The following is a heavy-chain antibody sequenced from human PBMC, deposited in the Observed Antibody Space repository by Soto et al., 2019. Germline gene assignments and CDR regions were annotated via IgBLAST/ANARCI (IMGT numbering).Heavy chain of an antibody. CDR3: ARALYGWGSFY. V-gene: IGHV3-7*05. CDR1: GFSFSNYW. CDR2: IKEDGSET. Sequence: EVQLVESGGGLVQPGGSLRLSCAASGFSFSNYWMGWVRQAPGKGLEWVANIKEDGSETYYVDSVKGRFTISRDNAKSSLYLQMNSLRVEDTAVYYCARALYGWGSFYWGQGTLLTVSS. J-gene: IGHJ4*02. D-gene: IGHD3-10*01.